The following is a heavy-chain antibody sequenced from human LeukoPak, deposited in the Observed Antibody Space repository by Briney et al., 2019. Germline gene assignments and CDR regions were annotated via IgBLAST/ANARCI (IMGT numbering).Heavy chain of an antibody. V-gene: IGHV3-73*01. D-gene: IGHD3-22*01. Sequence: GGSLRLSCAASGFTFSCSALHWVRQASGKGLEWVGRIRSKANSYATAYAASVKGRFTISRDDSKNTAYLQMNSLKTEDTAVYYCSSLFYDSSGYYSRWGQGTLVTVSS. CDR2: IRSKANSYAT. J-gene: IGHJ4*02. CDR1: GFTFSCSA. CDR3: SSLFYDSSGYYSR.